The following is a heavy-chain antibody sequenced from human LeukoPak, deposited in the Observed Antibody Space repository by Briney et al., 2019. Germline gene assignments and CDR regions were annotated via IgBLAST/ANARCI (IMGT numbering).Heavy chain of an antibody. Sequence: PGGSLRLSCTASEIVFSKYAFHWVRQAPGKGLEWVAVISYAGSSKYYADFAKGRFTISRDNSKNTLYLQMNSLRAEDTAVYYCARVGDSSGYYRPSYFDYWGQGTLVTVSS. D-gene: IGHD3-22*01. CDR3: ARVGDSSGYYRPSYFDY. V-gene: IGHV3-30-3*01. CDR2: ISYAGSSK. J-gene: IGHJ4*02. CDR1: EIVFSKYA.